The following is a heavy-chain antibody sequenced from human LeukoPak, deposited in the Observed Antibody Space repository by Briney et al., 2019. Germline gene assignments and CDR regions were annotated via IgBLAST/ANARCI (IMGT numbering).Heavy chain of an antibody. CDR3: ARGQEGARYY. Sequence: ASVKVSCKASGYTFTSHDINWVRQATGQGLEWMGWMNPNSGNTGYAQKFQGRVTMTRNTAINIAYMELYSLTSEDTAVYYCARGQEGARYYWGQGTLVTVSS. V-gene: IGHV1-8*01. D-gene: IGHD1-26*01. J-gene: IGHJ4*02. CDR1: GYTFTSHD. CDR2: MNPNSGNT.